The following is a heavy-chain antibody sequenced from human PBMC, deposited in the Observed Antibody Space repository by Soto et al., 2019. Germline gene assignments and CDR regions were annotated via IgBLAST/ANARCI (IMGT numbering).Heavy chain of an antibody. CDR3: GKDGAITDYTYLDY. D-gene: IGHD1-26*01. CDR2: ISWDGRST. CDR1: GFTFDDYS. J-gene: IGHJ4*02. Sequence: PGGSLRLSCAASGFTFDDYSMHWVRQAPGKGLEWVSLISWDGRSTYYADSVKGRFTVSRDNSKNSLYLQMNSLTTEDTAFYYCGKDGAITDYTYLDYWGQGALITVSS. V-gene: IGHV3-43*01.